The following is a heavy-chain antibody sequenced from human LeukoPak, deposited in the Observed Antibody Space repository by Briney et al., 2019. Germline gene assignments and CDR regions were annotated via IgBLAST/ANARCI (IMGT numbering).Heavy chain of an antibody. Sequence: SETLSLXCTVSGDSISSGRHYWSWIRQPAGKGLEWIGRIHYSGNTKYNPSLNGRLSISVDTSKNQFSLNITPVTAADTAVYYCARGGLYWFDPWGQGTQVTVSS. V-gene: IGHV4-61*02. D-gene: IGHD3-10*01. J-gene: IGHJ5*02. CDR3: ARGGLYWFDP. CDR1: GDSISSGRHY. CDR2: IHYSGNT.